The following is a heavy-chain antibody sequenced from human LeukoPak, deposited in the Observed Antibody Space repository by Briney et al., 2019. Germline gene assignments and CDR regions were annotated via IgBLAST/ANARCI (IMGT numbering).Heavy chain of an antibody. Sequence: GASVKVSCKASGGTFSSYAISWVRQAPGQGLEWMGRIIPILGIANYAQKFQGRVTITADKSTSTAYMELSSLRSEDTAVYYCARSGPLYFSSPYAFDVWGQGTMVTVSS. J-gene: IGHJ3*01. V-gene: IGHV1-69*04. CDR3: ARSGPLYFSSPYAFDV. D-gene: IGHD2-15*01. CDR1: GGTFSSYA. CDR2: IIPILGIA.